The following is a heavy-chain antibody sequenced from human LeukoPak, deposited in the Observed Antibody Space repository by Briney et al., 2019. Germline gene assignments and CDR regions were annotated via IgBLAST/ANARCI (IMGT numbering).Heavy chain of an antibody. D-gene: IGHD2-15*01. CDR3: ARGVVVAATHFDY. V-gene: IGHV4-59*01. Sequence: PSETLSFTCTVSGGSISSYYWSWIRQPPGKGLEWIGYIYYSGSTNYNPSLKSRVTISVDTSKNQFSLKLSSVTAADTAVYYCARGVVVAATHFDYWGQGTLVTVSS. CDR1: GGSISSYY. J-gene: IGHJ4*02. CDR2: IYYSGST.